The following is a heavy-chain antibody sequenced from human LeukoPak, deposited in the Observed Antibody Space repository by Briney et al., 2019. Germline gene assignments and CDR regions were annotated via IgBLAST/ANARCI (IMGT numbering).Heavy chain of an antibody. J-gene: IGHJ4*02. CDR1: GFTFSNTW. CDR3: ARDCPWVVVISYYFDY. CDR2: ISYDGSNK. Sequence: PGGSLRLSCVASGFTFSNTWMHWVRQAPGKGLVWVAVISYDGSNKYYADSVKGRFTISRDNSKNMLYLQMNSLRAEDTAVYYCARDCPWVVVISYYFDYWGQGTLVTVSS. D-gene: IGHD3-22*01. V-gene: IGHV3-30*13.